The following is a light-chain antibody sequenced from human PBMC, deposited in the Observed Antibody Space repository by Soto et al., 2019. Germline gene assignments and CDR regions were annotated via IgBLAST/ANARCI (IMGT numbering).Light chain of an antibody. Sequence: QSALTQPPSASGTPGQRVTISCSGSSSNIGSNPVNWYQQLPGTAPKLLIYSDDHRSSGVPDRFSGSKSGTSASLAIDGLQSEDEADYYCASWDDSLGGDWVFGGGTTLTVL. CDR3: ASWDDSLGGDWV. CDR2: SDD. J-gene: IGLJ3*02. CDR1: SSNIGSNP. V-gene: IGLV1-44*01.